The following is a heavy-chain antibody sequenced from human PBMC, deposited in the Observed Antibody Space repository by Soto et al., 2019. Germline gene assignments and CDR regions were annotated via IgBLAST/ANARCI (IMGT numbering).Heavy chain of an antibody. D-gene: IGHD2-21*01. J-gene: IGHJ6*02. CDR3: ARGDGGGDYAYGMDV. V-gene: IGHV3-53*04. CDR1: GFTVSSNY. Sequence: EVQLVESGGGLVQPGGSLRLSCAASGFTVSSNYMSWVRQAPGKGLEWVSVIYSGGSTYYADSVKGRFTISRHNSKNTLYLQMNRLRAEETGVYYCARGDGGGDYAYGMDVWGQGTTVTVCS. CDR2: IYSGGST.